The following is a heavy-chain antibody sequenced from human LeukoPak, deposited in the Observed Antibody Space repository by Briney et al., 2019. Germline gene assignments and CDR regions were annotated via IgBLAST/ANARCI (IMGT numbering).Heavy chain of an antibody. Sequence: GGSLRLSCAASGFTFSSYWMHWVRQAPGKGLVWVSRINSDGRSTNYADSVKGRFTISRDNAKNTLYLQMNSLRAEDTAVYYCARASAAGIMLDSWGQGTLVTVSS. CDR3: ARASAAGIMLDS. D-gene: IGHD6-13*01. CDR1: GFTFSSYW. CDR2: INSDGRST. J-gene: IGHJ4*02. V-gene: IGHV3-74*01.